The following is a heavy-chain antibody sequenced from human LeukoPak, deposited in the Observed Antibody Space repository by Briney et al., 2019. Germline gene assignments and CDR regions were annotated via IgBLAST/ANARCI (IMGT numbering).Heavy chain of an antibody. Sequence: SSETLSLTCAVYGGSFSGYYWSWIRQPPGKGLEWIGEINHSGSTNYNPSLKSRVTISVDTSKNQFSLKLSSVTAADTAVYYCARDRRITMINWFDPWGQGTLVTVSS. J-gene: IGHJ5*02. V-gene: IGHV4-34*01. CDR1: GGSFSGYY. D-gene: IGHD3-22*01. CDR2: INHSGST. CDR3: ARDRRITMINWFDP.